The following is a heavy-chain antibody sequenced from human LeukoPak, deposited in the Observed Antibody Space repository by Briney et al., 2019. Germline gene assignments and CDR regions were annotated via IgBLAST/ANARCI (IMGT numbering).Heavy chain of an antibody. V-gene: IGHV3-33*06. Sequence: PGGSLRLSCAASGFTFSSYGMHWVRQAPGKGLEWVAVIWYDGSNKYYADSVKGRFTISRDNSKNTLYLQMNSLRAEDTAVYYCAKGTLGYCTNGVCYPFDYWGQGTLVTVSS. CDR2: IWYDGSNK. D-gene: IGHD2-8*01. CDR3: AKGTLGYCTNGVCYPFDY. CDR1: GFTFSSYG. J-gene: IGHJ4*02.